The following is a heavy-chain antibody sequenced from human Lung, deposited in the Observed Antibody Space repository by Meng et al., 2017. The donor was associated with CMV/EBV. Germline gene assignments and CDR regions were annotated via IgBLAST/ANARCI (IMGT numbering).Heavy chain of an antibody. CDR3: VRGTVRVLEWFEGGWFDP. D-gene: IGHD3-3*01. CDR2: INPADSNT. V-gene: IGHV5-51*01. J-gene: IGHJ5*02. CDR1: GYAFTTYW. Sequence: GEXXKISCKTSGYAFTTYWVGWVRQKPGKVLEWMGIINPADSNTRYSPSFQGQVTISADKSTSPAYLQWSSLRASETAMYYWVRGTVRVLEWFEGGWFDPWGQXTPVTVSS.